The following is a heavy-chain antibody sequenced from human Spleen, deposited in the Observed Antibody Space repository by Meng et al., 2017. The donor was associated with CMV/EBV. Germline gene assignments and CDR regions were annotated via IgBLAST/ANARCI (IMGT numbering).Heavy chain of an antibody. Sequence: GSIRGGDSYWSWIRQHPGKGLEWIGHIYYSGSTYYNPSLKSRVTISVDTSMNQFSLRLTSVTAADTAVYYCARDTGDGSRYSWYFDLWGRGTLVTVSS. CDR2: IYYSGST. V-gene: IGHV4-31*02. CDR1: GSIRGGDSY. CDR3: ARDTGDGSRYSWYFDL. J-gene: IGHJ2*01. D-gene: IGHD3-10*01.